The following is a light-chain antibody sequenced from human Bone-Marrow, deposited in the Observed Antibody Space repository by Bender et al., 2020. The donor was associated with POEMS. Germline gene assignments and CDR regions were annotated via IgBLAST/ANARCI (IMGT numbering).Light chain of an antibody. V-gene: IGLV3-21*02. J-gene: IGLJ1*01. CDR3: CSYGGTYTSI. CDR2: DDS. Sequence: SYVLTQPPSVSVAPGQTAIITCGGNDIGSKTVQWNRQKPGQAPVLVVYDDSGRPSGIPERFSGSNSGNTATLTISGLQADDEADYYCCSYGGTYTSIFGTGTKVTVL. CDR1: DIGSKT.